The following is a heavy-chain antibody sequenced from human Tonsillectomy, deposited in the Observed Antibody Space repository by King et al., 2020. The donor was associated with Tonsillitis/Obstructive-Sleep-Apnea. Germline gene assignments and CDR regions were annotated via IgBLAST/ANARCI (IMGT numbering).Heavy chain of an antibody. D-gene: IGHD3-10*01. Sequence: VQLVESGGGLMQPGGSLRLSCAASGFTVSSTYMSWVRQAPGKGLEWVSVIYSNGPTYYADFVKGRFTISSDNAKNTLTLQMNNLRAEDTAIYFCARGNDYGEGNYYKGEWFDPWGKGTLVTVSS. CDR3: ARGNDYGEGNYYKGEWFDP. CDR1: GFTVSSTY. CDR2: IYSNGPT. J-gene: IGHJ5*02. V-gene: IGHV3-53*01.